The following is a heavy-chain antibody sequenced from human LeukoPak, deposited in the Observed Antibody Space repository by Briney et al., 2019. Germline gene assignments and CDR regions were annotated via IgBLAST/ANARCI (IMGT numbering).Heavy chain of an antibody. D-gene: IGHD1-1*01. J-gene: IGHJ6*02. V-gene: IGHV6-1*01. CDR2: TYYRSEWFH. CDR3: VGGGTSVAGMDV. Sequence: SQTLSLTCVISVDSVSSSSAAWNWIRQSPSRGLEWLGRTYYRSEWFHDYAVSVKSRMIINPDTSKNQFSLQLNSVTPEDTAIYYCVGGGTSVAGMDVWGQGTTVTVSS. CDR1: VDSVSSSSAA.